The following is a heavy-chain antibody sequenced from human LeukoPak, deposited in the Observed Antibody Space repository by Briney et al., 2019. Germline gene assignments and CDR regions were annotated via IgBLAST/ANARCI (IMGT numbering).Heavy chain of an antibody. D-gene: IGHD5-18*01. V-gene: IGHV3-43*02. CDR3: EKDRAMGDY. CDR1: GFTFDDYA. Sequence: GGSLRLSCAASGFTFDDYAMHWVRQSPGKGLEWVSLISGDGGSTYYADSVKGRFTISRDNSKNSLYLQMNSLRTEDTALYYCEKDRAMGDYWGQGTLVTVSS. J-gene: IGHJ4*02. CDR2: ISGDGGST.